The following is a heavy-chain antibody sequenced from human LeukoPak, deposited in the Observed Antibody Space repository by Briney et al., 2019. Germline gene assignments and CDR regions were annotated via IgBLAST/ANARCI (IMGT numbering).Heavy chain of an antibody. CDR3: ARGDDILTGYFRGFDY. Sequence: GASVKVSCKASGYTFTSYGINWVRQAPGQGLEWMGWISAYNGNTNYAQKLQGRVTMTTDTSTSTAYMELRSLRSDDTAVYYCARGDDILTGYFRGFDYWGQGTLVTVSS. CDR2: ISAYNGNT. J-gene: IGHJ4*02. D-gene: IGHD3-9*01. V-gene: IGHV1-18*01. CDR1: GYTFTSYG.